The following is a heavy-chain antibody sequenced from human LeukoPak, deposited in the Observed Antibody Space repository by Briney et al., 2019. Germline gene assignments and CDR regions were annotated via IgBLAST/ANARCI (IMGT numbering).Heavy chain of an antibody. V-gene: IGHV4-34*01. Sequence: SGTLSLTCAVYGGSFSGYYWSWIRQPPGKGLEWIGEIKHSGSSNYNPSLKSRVTISLETSKNQFSLKLSSVTAADTAVYYCARQGGGYVALDYFDYWGQGTLVTVSS. D-gene: IGHD5-12*01. CDR2: IKHSGSS. CDR1: GGSFSGYY. J-gene: IGHJ4*02. CDR3: ARQGGGYVALDYFDY.